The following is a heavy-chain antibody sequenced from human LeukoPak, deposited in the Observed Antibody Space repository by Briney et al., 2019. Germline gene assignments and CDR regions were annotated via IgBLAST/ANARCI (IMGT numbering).Heavy chain of an antibody. J-gene: IGHJ4*02. Sequence: SETLSLTCTVSGVSISSNGYYWGWIRQPPGEGLECIASMYYTGSTYYNPSLKSRVTISIDTSKNQFSLKLTSVTAADTAVYYCARHYGYSYGYVDSWGQGTLVTVSS. V-gene: IGHV4-39*01. D-gene: IGHD5-18*01. CDR1: GVSISSNGYY. CDR2: MYYTGST. CDR3: ARHYGYSYGYVDS.